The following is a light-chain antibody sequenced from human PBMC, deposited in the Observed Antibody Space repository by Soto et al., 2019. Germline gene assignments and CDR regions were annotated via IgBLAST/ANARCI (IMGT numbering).Light chain of an antibody. CDR2: GNS. Sequence: QSVLTQPPSVSGAPGQRVTISCTGSSSNIGAGYDVHWYQQLPGTAPKLLIYGNSNRPSGVPDRFSGSKSGTSAALAITGLQAEDEAGYCCQSYDSSPSGPGVFGGGAQPPVL. V-gene: IGLV1-40*01. J-gene: IGLJ3*02. CDR1: SSNIGAGYD. CDR3: QSYDSSPSGPGV.